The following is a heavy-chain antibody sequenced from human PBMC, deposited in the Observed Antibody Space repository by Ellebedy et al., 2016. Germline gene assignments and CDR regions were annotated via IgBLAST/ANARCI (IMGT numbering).Heavy chain of an antibody. V-gene: IGHV3-23*01. J-gene: IGHJ4*02. Sequence: GGSLRLXXATSGFSFSNYFTTWIRRAPGKGPEWVATISGAGYTTFFADSVKGRFTISRDNSKNTLYLQMNNLRVDDTALYYCRQGHYFDQWGQGALVTVSS. CDR1: GFSFSNYF. CDR2: ISGAGYTT. CDR3: RQGHYFDQ.